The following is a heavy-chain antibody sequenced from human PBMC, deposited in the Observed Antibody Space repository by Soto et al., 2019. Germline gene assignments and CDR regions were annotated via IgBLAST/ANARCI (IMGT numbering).Heavy chain of an antibody. J-gene: IGHJ3*02. CDR2: IRGSGGST. CDR1: GFTVSSKY. D-gene: IGHD5-18*01. CDR3: AKDSSGYSYDHNAFDI. Sequence: GGSLRLSCAASGFTVSSKYMSWVRQAPGKGLEWVSGIRGSGGSTYYADSVKGRFTISRDNSRNTLYLQMNSLRAEDTAVYYCAKDSSGYSYDHNAFDIWGQGTMVTVS. V-gene: IGHV3-23*01.